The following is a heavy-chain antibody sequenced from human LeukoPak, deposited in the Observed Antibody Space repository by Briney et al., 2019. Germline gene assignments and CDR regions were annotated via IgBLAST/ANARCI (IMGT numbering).Heavy chain of an antibody. CDR2: IGGSGGGT. CDR3: AKVFCTSISCPNDY. J-gene: IGHJ4*02. CDR1: GXTFSHYA. Sequence: GGSLRLSCAASGXTFSHYAMSWVRQAPGKGLEWVSAIGGSGGGTYYADSVKGRFTISRDNSKNTLHLQMNNLRAEDTAVYYCAKVFCTSISCPNDYWGQGSLVTVSS. V-gene: IGHV3-23*01. D-gene: IGHD2-2*01.